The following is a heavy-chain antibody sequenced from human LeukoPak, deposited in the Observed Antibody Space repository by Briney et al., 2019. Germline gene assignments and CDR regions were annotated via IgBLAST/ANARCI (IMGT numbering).Heavy chain of an antibody. V-gene: IGHV3-30*03. D-gene: IGHD2-21*02. J-gene: IGHJ3*02. CDR2: ISYDGSKK. CDR3: ARDRGDRGAFDI. Sequence: SGGSLRLSCAASGFTFSNFGIHWVRQAPGKGLEWVAVISYDGSKKYYADSVKGRFTISRDNSKNTLYLQMNSLRAEDTAVYYCARDRGDRGAFDIWGQGTMVTVSS. CDR1: GFTFSNFG.